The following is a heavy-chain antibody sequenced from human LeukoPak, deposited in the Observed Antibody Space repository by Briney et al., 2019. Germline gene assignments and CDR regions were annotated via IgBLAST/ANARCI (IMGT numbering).Heavy chain of an antibody. CDR3: ARDPGTRRDY. V-gene: IGHV3-53*01. CDR2: IYSGGST. CDR1: GFTVSSNY. Sequence: GGSLRLSCGASGFTVSSNYMSWVRQAPGKGPEWVSVIYSGGSTYYADSVKGRFTIPRDNSKKTLYLQMNSLRAEDSAVYYCARDPGTRRDYWGQGTLVTVSS. J-gene: IGHJ4*02.